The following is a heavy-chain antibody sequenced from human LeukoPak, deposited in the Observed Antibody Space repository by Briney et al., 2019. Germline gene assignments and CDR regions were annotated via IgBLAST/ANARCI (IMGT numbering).Heavy chain of an antibody. CDR3: ARDRAYSDYKGTTYYFDY. D-gene: IGHD3-10*01. CDR1: DGSISSYY. V-gene: IGHV4-4*07. Sequence: SETLSLTCTVSDGSISSYYWSWIRQPAGKGLEWIGRMYTSGSTNYNPSLKSRVTMSVDTSKNQFSLKLSSVTAADMAVYYCARDRAYSDYKGTTYYFDYWGQGTLVTVSS. J-gene: IGHJ4*02. CDR2: MYTSGST.